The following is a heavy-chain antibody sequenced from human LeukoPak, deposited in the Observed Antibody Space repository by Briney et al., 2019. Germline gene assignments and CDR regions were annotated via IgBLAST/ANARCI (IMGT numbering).Heavy chain of an antibody. J-gene: IGHJ4*02. D-gene: IGHD1-14*01. CDR3: ARAPRNSSTMLDY. Sequence: ASVKVSCKASGYTFTSYDINWVRQATGQGLEWMGWMNPNSGNTGYAQKFQGRVTMTRNTSISTAYMELSSLRSEDTAVYHCARAPRNSSTMLDYWGQGTLVTVSS. CDR1: GYTFTSYD. V-gene: IGHV1-8*01. CDR2: MNPNSGNT.